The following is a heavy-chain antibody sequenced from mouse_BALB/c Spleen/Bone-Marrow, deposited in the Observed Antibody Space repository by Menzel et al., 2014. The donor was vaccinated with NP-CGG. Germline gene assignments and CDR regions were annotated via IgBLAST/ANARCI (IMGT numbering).Heavy chain of an antibody. D-gene: IGHD1-1*01. V-gene: IGHV1-26*01. CDR2: INPYNGGT. Sequence: EGQRQQAGPELVKPGSSMKICCKASGYSFTRSTMNWVKQSHGKNLEWIGLINPYNGGTSYNNKFKGKATLTVNKSSSTAYMELLSLTSEDSADYYCARENSGSSYGFAYWGRGTQVTVSA. J-gene: IGHJ3*01. CDR1: GYSFTRST. CDR3: ARENSGSSYGFAY.